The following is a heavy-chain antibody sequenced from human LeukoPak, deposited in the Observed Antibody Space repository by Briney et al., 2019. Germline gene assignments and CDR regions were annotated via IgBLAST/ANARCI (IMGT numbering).Heavy chain of an antibody. CDR2: IYSGGST. CDR3: ARGRGSSGWLYYFDY. CDR1: GFTFSNSW. J-gene: IGHJ4*02. V-gene: IGHV3-53*01. Sequence: GGSLRLSCAASGFTFSNSWMSWVRQAPGKGLEWVSVIYSGGSTYYADSVKGRFTISRDNSKNTLYLQMNSLRAEDTAVYYRARGRGSSGWLYYFDYWGQGTLVTVSS. D-gene: IGHD6-19*01.